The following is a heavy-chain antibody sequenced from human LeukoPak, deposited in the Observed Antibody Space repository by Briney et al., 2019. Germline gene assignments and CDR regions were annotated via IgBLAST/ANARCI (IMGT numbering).Heavy chain of an antibody. D-gene: IGHD3-16*01. J-gene: IGHJ5*02. Sequence: PGGSLRLSCAASGFTFSSYSMNWVRQAPGKGLEWVSSISSSSSYIYYADSVKGRFTISRDNSKNTLYLQMNSLRAEDTAVYYCAKDSVGEWANNWFDPWGQGTLVTVSS. CDR2: ISSSSSYI. V-gene: IGHV3-21*04. CDR3: AKDSVGEWANNWFDP. CDR1: GFTFSSYS.